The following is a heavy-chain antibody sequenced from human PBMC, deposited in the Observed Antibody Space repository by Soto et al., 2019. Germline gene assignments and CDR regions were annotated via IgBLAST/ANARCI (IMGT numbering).Heavy chain of an antibody. V-gene: IGHV3-30*18. CDR1: GFTFSSYG. CDR3: AKDFRGYCSSTSCHFDY. J-gene: IGHJ4*02. Sequence: PGGSLRLSCAASGFTFSSYGMHWVRQAPGKGLEWVAVISYDGSNKYYADSVKGRFTISRDNSKNTLYLQMNSLRAEDTAVYYCAKDFRGYCSSTSCHFDYWGQGTLVTVS. D-gene: IGHD2-2*03. CDR2: ISYDGSNK.